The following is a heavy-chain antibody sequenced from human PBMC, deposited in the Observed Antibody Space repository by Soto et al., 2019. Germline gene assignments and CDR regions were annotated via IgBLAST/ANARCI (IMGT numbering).Heavy chain of an antibody. V-gene: IGHV4-61*01. J-gene: IGHJ6*02. D-gene: IGHD2-2*01. CDR1: GGSVSSGSYY. CDR2: IYYSGST. Sequence: QVQLQESGPGLVKPSETLSLTCTVSGGSVSSGSYYWSWIRQPPGKGLEWIGYIYYSGSTNYNPSLKSRVTISADTSQNQYSLKLSSVTAADTAVYYCARVQRENGMDVWGQGTTVTVSS. CDR3: ARVQRENGMDV.